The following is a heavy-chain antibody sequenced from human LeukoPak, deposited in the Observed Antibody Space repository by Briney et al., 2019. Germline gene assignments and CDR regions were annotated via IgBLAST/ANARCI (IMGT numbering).Heavy chain of an antibody. Sequence: GGSLRLSCAAPGFTFTSYWMNWVRQAPGKGLKWVAGIKQDGSDKYYVDSVKGRFTISRDNAKNSVYLQMNSLRADDTAVYYCARRNLFDYWGQGTLVTVSS. CDR2: IKQDGSDK. CDR3: ARRNLFDY. CDR1: GFTFTSYW. V-gene: IGHV3-7*01. J-gene: IGHJ4*02.